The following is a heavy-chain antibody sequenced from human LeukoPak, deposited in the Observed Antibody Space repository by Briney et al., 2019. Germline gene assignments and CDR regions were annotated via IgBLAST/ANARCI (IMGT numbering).Heavy chain of an antibody. Sequence: ASVKVSCKASGYTFTSYGISWVRQAPGQGLEWMGWINPNSGDTDSAQKFQGRVSMTRDTSISTAYMELSRLRSDDTAVYYCARTITGALDYWGQGTLVTVSS. CDR2: INPNSGDT. V-gene: IGHV1-2*02. CDR3: ARTITGALDY. D-gene: IGHD1-20*01. CDR1: GYTFTSYG. J-gene: IGHJ4*02.